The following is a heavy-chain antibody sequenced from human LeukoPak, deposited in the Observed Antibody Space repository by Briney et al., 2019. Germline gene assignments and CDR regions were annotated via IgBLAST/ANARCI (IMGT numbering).Heavy chain of an antibody. J-gene: IGHJ6*03. Sequence: GGSLRLSCAASGFTSGSYWMHWVRHAPGKGPEWVSRIDDDGTDTHYAVSVKCRFTISRDNAKNTLYLQMNSLRGEDTAVYYCARGMLSSAGYHWYYYMDVWGKGAMVTVSS. CDR2: IDDDGTDT. V-gene: IGHV3-74*01. D-gene: IGHD3-3*01. CDR1: GFTSGSYW. CDR3: ARGMLSSAGYHWYYYMDV.